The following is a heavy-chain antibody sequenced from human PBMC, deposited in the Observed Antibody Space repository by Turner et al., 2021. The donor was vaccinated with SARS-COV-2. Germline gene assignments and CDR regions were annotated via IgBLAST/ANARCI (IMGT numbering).Heavy chain of an antibody. CDR1: GFTFDDYA. CDR3: AATQWLRGSFDF. Sequence: EVQLVESGGGVVQPGASLRLSCAASGFTFDDYAMHWVRQAPGKGLEWVSLISGDGGSTYYADSVKGRFTISRDNSKNSLYRQMNSLRTEDTALYYCAATQWLRGSFDFWGQGTLVTVSS. D-gene: IGHD6-19*01. CDR2: ISGDGGST. V-gene: IGHV3-43*02. J-gene: IGHJ4*02.